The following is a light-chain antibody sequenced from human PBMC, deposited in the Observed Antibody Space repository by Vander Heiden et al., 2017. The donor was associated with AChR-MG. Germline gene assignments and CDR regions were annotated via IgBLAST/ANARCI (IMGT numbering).Light chain of an antibody. CDR3: SAWDGSLNGFV. CDR2: SNS. V-gene: IGLV1-44*01. Sequence: QSVLTPPPSASGAPGQRVTISCSGSNSNVGSNTVSWYQQLPGKAPKLLIYSNSQRPSGVPDRFSGSKSGTSASLAISGLQSEAEADYYCSAWDGSLNGFVFGTGTKVTVL. CDR1: NSNVGSNT. J-gene: IGLJ1*01.